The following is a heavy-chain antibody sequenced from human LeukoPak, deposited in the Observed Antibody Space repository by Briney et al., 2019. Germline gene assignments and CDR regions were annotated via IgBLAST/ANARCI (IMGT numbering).Heavy chain of an antibody. CDR2: ISGSGGST. J-gene: IGHJ4*02. CDR3: AKGPSSSGWIN. V-gene: IGHV3-23*01. CDR1: GFTFSSYG. Sequence: GGSLRLSCAASGFTFSSYGMSWVRQAPGKGLEWVSAISGSGGSTYYADSVKGRFTISRDNSKNTLYLQMNSLRAEDTAVYYCAKGPSSSGWINWGQGTLVAVSS. D-gene: IGHD6-19*01.